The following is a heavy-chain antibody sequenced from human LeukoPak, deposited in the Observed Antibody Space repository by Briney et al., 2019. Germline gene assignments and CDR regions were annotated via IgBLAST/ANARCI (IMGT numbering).Heavy chain of an antibody. D-gene: IGHD3-10*01. J-gene: IGHJ4*02. CDR2: IYTSGST. Sequence: SETLSLTCTVSGGSISSGSYYWSWIRQPAGKGLEWIGRIYTSGSTNYNPSLESRVTISVDTSKKQFSLKLSSVTAADTAVYYCAGNYYGSGSYYSEDRYWGQGTLVTVSS. CDR3: AGNYYGSGSYYSEDRY. V-gene: IGHV4-61*02. CDR1: GGSISSGSYY.